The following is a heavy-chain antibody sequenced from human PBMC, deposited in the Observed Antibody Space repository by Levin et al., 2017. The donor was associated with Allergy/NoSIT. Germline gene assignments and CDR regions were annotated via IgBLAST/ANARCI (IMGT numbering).Heavy chain of an antibody. V-gene: IGHV4-31*03. J-gene: IGHJ2*01. CDR1: GGSIRNAGYY. D-gene: IGHD1-1*01. CDR2: FYYSVST. Sequence: SQTLSLPCTVSGGSIRNAGYYWTWLRQLPGKGLEWIVYFYYSVSTFYNPSRKSRVIISVDTSKNQFSLRLTSVTAADTAVYYCAKYGTAGKARFFDVWGRGTLVTVSS. CDR3: AKYGTAGKARFFDV.